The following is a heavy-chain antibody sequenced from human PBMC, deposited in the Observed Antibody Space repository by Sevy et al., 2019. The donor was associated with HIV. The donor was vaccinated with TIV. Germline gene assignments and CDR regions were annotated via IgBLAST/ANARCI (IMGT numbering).Heavy chain of an antibody. D-gene: IGHD2-2*02. J-gene: IGHJ6*02. Sequence: ASVKVSCKASGGTFSSYAISWVRQAPGQGLEWTGGIIPIFGTANYAQKFQGRVTITADESTSTAYMELSSLRSEDTAVYYCASVLQTDIVVVPAAIPTPYYYGMDVWGQGTTVTVSS. CDR3: ASVLQTDIVVVPAAIPTPYYYGMDV. V-gene: IGHV1-69*13. CDR2: IIPIFGTA. CDR1: GGTFSSYA.